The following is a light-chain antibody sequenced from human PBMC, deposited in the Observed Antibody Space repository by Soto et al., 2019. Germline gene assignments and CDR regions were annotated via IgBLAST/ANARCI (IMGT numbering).Light chain of an antibody. CDR1: QSVSSSY. CDR3: QQYGSSPCT. J-gene: IGKJ2*02. V-gene: IGKV3-20*01. Sequence: DIVLTQAPGTLSLSPGERATLSCRASQSVSSSYLAWYQHKPGQAPSLLIYGASSRATGIRDRFSGSGSGRDFSLTFSRLGTDDFAVYYCQQYGSSPCTSGQGAKLESK. CDR2: GAS.